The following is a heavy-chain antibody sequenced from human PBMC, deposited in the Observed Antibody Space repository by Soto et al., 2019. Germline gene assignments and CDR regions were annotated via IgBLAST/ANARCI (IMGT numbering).Heavy chain of an antibody. Sequence: SETLSLTCAVYGGSFSGYYWSWIRQPPGKGLEWIGEINHSGSTNYNPSLKSRVTISVDTSKNQFSLKLSSVTAADAAVYYCAGAVEVVTLPFDYWGQGTLVTVSS. V-gene: IGHV4-34*01. CDR1: GGSFSGYY. CDR3: AGAVEVVTLPFDY. D-gene: IGHD2-15*01. J-gene: IGHJ4*02. CDR2: INHSGST.